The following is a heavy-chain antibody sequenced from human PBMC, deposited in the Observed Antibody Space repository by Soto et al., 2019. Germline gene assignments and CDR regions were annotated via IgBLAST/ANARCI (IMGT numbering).Heavy chain of an antibody. V-gene: IGHV4-4*02. Sequence: PSETLSLTCAVSGGSISSSNWWSWVRQPPGKGLEWIGEIYHSGSTNYNPSLKSRVTISVDKSKNQFSLKLSSVTAADTAVYYCARGAYCSGGSCPFLHYYYGMDVWGQGTTVTVSS. CDR3: ARGAYCSGGSCPFLHYYYGMDV. CDR1: GGSISSSNW. D-gene: IGHD2-15*01. J-gene: IGHJ6*02. CDR2: IYHSGST.